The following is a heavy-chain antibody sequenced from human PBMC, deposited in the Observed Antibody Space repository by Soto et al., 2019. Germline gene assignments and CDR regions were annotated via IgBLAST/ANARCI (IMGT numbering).Heavy chain of an antibody. CDR3: ARGKAAAGTGYYGMDV. J-gene: IGHJ6*02. D-gene: IGHD6-13*01. V-gene: IGHV4-34*01. Sequence: PSETLSLTCAVYGGSFSGYYWSWIRQPPGKRLEWIGEINHSGSTNNNPSLKSRVTISVDTSKNQFSLKLSSVTAADTTVYYCARGKAAAGTGYYGMDVWGQGTTVTVSS. CDR2: INHSGST. CDR1: GGSFSGYY.